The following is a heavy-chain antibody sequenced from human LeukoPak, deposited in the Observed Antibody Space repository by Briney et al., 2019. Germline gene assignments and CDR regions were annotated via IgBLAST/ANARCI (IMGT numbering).Heavy chain of an antibody. CDR2: ISSSSSFI. V-gene: IGHV3-21*01. J-gene: IGHJ5*02. CDR3: ARSTPPHKCFDP. Sequence: GGPLNLSLAASELTFIGYARTWFGRVQGRKLRGVSSISSSSSFIYYADSVKGRFTISRDNAKNSLYLQMNSLKAEDTAVYYCARSTPPHKCFDPWGQGTLVTVSS. CDR1: ELTFIGYA. D-gene: IGHD2-15*01.